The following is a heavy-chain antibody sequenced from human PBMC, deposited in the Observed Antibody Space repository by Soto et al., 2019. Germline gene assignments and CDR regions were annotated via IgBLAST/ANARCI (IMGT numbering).Heavy chain of an antibody. V-gene: IGHV4-34*01. CDR2: INHSGST. J-gene: IGHJ4*02. Sequence: SDTLSLTCAVYGGSFSGYYWSWIRQPPGKGLEWIGEINHSGSTNYNPSLKSRVTISVDTSKNQFSLKLSSVTAADTAVYYCARVESGEFDYWGQGTLVTVSS. CDR3: ARVESGEFDY. CDR1: GGSFSGYY.